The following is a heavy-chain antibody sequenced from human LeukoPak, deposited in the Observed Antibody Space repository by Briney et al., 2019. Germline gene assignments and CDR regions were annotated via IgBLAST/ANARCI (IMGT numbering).Heavy chain of an antibody. V-gene: IGHV2-5*01. CDR1: GFSLSTSGVG. D-gene: IGHD3-3*01. J-gene: IGHJ4*02. CDR3: AHSGGGGLRFLEWLFPIDY. CDR2: IYWNDDK. Sequence: SGPTLVKPTQTLTLTCTFSGFSLSTSGVGVGWIRQPPGKALEWLALIYWNDDKRYSPSLKSRLTITKDTSKNQVVLTMTNMDPVDTATYYCAHSGGGGLRFLEWLFPIDYWGQGTLVTVSS.